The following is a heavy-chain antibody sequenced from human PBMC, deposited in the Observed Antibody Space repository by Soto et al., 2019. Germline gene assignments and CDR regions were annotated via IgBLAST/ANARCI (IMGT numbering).Heavy chain of an antibody. CDR3: AKDGGQQLPRSSAFDI. CDR2: ISWNSGSI. CDR1: GFTFDDYA. Sequence: GGSLRLSCAASGFTFDDYAMHWVRQAPGKGLEWVSGISWNSGSIGYADSVKGRFTISRDNAKNSLYLQMNSLRAEDTALYYCAKDGGQQLPRSSAFDIWGQGTMVTVSS. J-gene: IGHJ3*02. V-gene: IGHV3-9*01. D-gene: IGHD6-13*01.